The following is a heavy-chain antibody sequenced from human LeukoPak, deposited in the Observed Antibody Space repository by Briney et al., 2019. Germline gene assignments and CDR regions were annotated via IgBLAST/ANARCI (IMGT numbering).Heavy chain of an antibody. V-gene: IGHV4-4*02. Sequence: SGTLSLTCVVSGGSISRSNWWSWVRPPPGKGLEWIGEIYHSGSTNYNPSLKSRVTISVDKSKNQFSLKLSSVTAADTAVYYCAGSSSWYSSFFGYWGQGTLVTVSS. D-gene: IGHD6-13*01. CDR1: GGSISRSNW. J-gene: IGHJ4*02. CDR2: IYHSGST. CDR3: AGSSSWYSSFFGY.